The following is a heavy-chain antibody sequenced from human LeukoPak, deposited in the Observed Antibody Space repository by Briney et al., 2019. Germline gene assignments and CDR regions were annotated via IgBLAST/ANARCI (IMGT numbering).Heavy chain of an antibody. Sequence: SETLSLTCAVYGGSFSGYYWSWIRQPPGKGLEWIGEINHSGSTNYNPSLKSRVTISVDTSKNQFSLKLSSVTAADTAVYYCARLSLWFGESGFDYWGQGTLVTVSS. CDR3: ARLSLWFGESGFDY. CDR1: GGSFSGYY. CDR2: INHSGST. J-gene: IGHJ4*02. V-gene: IGHV4-34*01. D-gene: IGHD3-10*01.